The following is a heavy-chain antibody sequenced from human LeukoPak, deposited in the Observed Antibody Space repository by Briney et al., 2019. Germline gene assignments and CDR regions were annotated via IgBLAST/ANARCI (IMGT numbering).Heavy chain of an antibody. J-gene: IGHJ4*02. V-gene: IGHV4-61*02. Sequence: PSETLSLTCTVSGGSISSGSYYWSWTRQPAGKGLEWIGRIYTSGSTNYNPSLKSRVTISVDTSKNQFSLKLSSVTAADTAVYYCARDSLATRTPFDYWGQGTLVTVSS. CDR3: ARDSLATRTPFDY. CDR2: IYTSGST. CDR1: GGSISSGSYY. D-gene: IGHD5-24*01.